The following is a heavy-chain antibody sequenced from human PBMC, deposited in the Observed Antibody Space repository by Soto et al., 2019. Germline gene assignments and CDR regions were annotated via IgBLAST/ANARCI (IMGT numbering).Heavy chain of an antibody. CDR3: TRGPRVSSTGTGAH. D-gene: IGHD1-1*01. CDR2: ISDDGSTT. V-gene: IGHV3-74*01. J-gene: IGHJ4*02. CDR1: GFTFSAYW. Sequence: QPRGSLRLSCEVSGFTFSAYWMHWVRQVPGKGLIWVSRISDDGSTTTYADSVKGRFTISRDNAKNTLYLQMNSLRADDTGLYYCTRGPRVSSTGTGAHWGQGTLVTVSS.